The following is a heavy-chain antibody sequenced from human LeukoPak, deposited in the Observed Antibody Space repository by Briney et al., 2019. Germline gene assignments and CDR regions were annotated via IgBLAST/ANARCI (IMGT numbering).Heavy chain of an antibody. CDR3: AHRRDSSAYFQH. CDR1: GFSLSTSGVG. V-gene: IGHV2-5*02. CDR2: IYWDDNK. Sequence: SGPTLVKPTQTLTLTCTFSGFSLSTSGVGVGWIRQPPGKALEWLALIYWDDNKRYSPSLKSRLTITKDTSKSQVVLTMTNMDPVDTATYYCAHRRDSSAYFQHWGQGTLVTVSS. D-gene: IGHD3-22*01. J-gene: IGHJ1*01.